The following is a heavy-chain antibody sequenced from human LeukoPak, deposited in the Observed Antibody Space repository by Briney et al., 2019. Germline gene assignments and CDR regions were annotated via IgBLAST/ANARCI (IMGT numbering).Heavy chain of an antibody. V-gene: IGHV3-11*04. CDR1: GFTFSDYY. J-gene: IGHJ3*02. D-gene: IGHD5-18*01. CDR3: ARSVDTDDAFDI. CDR2: ISSSGSTI. Sequence: GGSLRLSCAASGFTFSDYYMSWIRLAPGKALEWVSYISSSGSTIYYADSVKGRFTISRDNAKNSLYLQMNSLRAEDTAVYYCARSVDTDDAFDIWGQGTMVTVSS.